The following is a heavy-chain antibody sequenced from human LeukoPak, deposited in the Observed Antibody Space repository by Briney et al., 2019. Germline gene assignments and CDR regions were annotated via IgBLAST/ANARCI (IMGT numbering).Heavy chain of an antibody. Sequence: PGGSLRLSCAASGFTFSSYAMHWVRQAPGKGLEWVAVISYDGSNKYYADSVKGRFTISRDNSKNTLYLQMNSLTVEDTALYYCAKGFRGAINDAFDIWGQGTKVTVSS. CDR1: GFTFSSYA. V-gene: IGHV3-30-3*01. CDR3: AKGFRGAINDAFDI. CDR2: ISYDGSNK. J-gene: IGHJ3*02. D-gene: IGHD3-10*01.